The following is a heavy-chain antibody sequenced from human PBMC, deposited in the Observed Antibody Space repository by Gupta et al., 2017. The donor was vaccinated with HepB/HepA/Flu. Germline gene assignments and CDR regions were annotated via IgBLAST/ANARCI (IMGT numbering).Heavy chain of an antibody. J-gene: IGHJ6*02. CDR2: ISYDGSNK. CDR1: GFTFRSYA. Sequence: QVQLVESGGGVVQPGRSLRLSCAASGFTFRSYALHWVRQAPGKGLEWVAVISYDGSNKYYADSVKGRFTISRDNSKNTLYLQMNSLRAEDTAVYYCASPKPQEDYYYYGMDVWGQGTTVTVSS. V-gene: IGHV3-30-3*01. CDR3: ASPKPQEDYYYYGMDV.